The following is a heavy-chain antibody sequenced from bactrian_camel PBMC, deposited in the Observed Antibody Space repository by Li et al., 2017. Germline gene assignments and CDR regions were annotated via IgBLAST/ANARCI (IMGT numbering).Heavy chain of an antibody. CDR1: GDTSTLNC. V-gene: IGHV3S53*01. Sequence: VQLVESGGGSVQAGGSLRLSCKISGDTSTLNCIGWFRQAPGKQREGVATFITGGANLYYADSVKGRFTISQDNAANTVHLQMNSLKPEDTAIYYCAADTFQSPRTCALRLYGARYANWGQGTQVTVS. D-gene: IGHD6*01. CDR2: ITGGANL. J-gene: IGHJ4*01. CDR3: AADTFQSPRTCALRLYGARYAN.